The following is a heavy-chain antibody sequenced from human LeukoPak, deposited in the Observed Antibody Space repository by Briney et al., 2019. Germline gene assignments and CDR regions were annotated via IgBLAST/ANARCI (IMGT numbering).Heavy chain of an antibody. CDR3: ARDALRYDILTGLSGHQNNWFDP. CDR2: IYTSGST. Sequence: RASETLSLTCTVSGGSISSYYWSWIRQPAGKGLEWLGRIYTSGSTNYNPSLKSRVTMSVDTSKNQFSLKLSSVPAADTAVYYCARDALRYDILTGLSGHQNNWFDPWGQGTLVTVSS. J-gene: IGHJ5*02. V-gene: IGHV4-4*07. CDR1: GGSISSYY. D-gene: IGHD3-9*01.